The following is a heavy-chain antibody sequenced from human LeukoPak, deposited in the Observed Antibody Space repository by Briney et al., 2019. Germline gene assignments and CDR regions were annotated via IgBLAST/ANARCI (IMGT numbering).Heavy chain of an antibody. V-gene: IGHV4-34*01. Sequence: SETLSLTCAVYGGSFSGYYWGWIRQPPGKGLEWIGEINHSGSTNYNPSLKSRVTISVDTSKNQFSLKLSSVTAADTAVYYCARGRSWYGGVWFDPWGQGTLVTVSS. CDR2: INHSGST. J-gene: IGHJ5*02. CDR1: GGSFSGYY. D-gene: IGHD6-13*01. CDR3: ARGRSWYGGVWFDP.